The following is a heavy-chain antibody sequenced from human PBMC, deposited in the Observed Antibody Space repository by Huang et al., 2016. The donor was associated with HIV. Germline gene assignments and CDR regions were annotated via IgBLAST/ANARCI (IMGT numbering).Heavy chain of an antibody. CDR2: IYSNGDG. CDR1: GFSLTTTGVG. D-gene: IGHD6-25*01. CDR3: AHSTDASAATFYFDF. J-gene: IGHJ4*02. Sequence: QITLRESGPALVKPTQTLTLTCTFSGFSLTTTGVGVGWIRQPPGQALEWLAFIYSNGDGRYSPALSSRPTITKDTSKKQVVLTMTNMDPVDTATYYCAHSTDASAATFYFDFWGQGTLVAVSS. V-gene: IGHV2-5*01.